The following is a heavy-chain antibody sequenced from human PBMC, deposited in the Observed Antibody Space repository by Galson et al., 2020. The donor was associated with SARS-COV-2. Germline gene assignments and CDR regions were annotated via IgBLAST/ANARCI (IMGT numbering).Heavy chain of an antibody. V-gene: IGHV4-39*01. J-gene: IGHJ3*02. CDR3: ARAFRGYSYDDAFDI. CDR1: GGSISSSSYY. D-gene: IGHD5-18*01. CDR2: IYYIGST. Sequence: SETLSLTCTVSGGSISSSSYYWRWLRQPPGKGLEWIGSIYYIGSTYYNPSLKSRVTITVDTSKNQLSLKLSSVTAADTAVYYCARAFRGYSYDDAFDIWGQGTMVTVSS.